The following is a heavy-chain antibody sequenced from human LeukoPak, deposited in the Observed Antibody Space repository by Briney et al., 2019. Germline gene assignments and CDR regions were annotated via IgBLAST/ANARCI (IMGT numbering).Heavy chain of an antibody. CDR1: GASISSGGYY. D-gene: IGHD2-15*01. CDR3: ARDNCSGGSCYSDY. V-gene: IGHV4-31*03. Sequence: PSETLSLTCTVSGASISSGGYYWTWIRQHPGKGLEWIGYIYYSGSTYYNPSLESRVTISVDTSKDQFSLKLSSVTAADTAVYYCARDNCSGGSCYSDYWGQGTLVTVSS. CDR2: IYYSGST. J-gene: IGHJ4*02.